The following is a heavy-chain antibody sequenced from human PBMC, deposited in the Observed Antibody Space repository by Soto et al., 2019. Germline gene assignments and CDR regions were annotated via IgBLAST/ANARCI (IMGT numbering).Heavy chain of an antibody. CDR3: ARGAAGRRSSWYFFDS. CDR1: GFTFESFT. D-gene: IGHD6-13*01. V-gene: IGHV3-21*01. CDR2: ISDSGGSI. Sequence: EVQLVESGGGLVKPGGSLRLSCAASGFTFESFTMHWVRQAPGKGPEWVSCISDSGGSIFFAESMKGRFTISRDNAKNSLYLQIDSLTVEDTAVYYCARGAAGRRSSWYFFDSWGQGTLVTVSS. J-gene: IGHJ4*02.